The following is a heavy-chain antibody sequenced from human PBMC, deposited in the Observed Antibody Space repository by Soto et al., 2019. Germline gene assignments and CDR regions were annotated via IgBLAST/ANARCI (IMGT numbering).Heavy chain of an antibody. V-gene: IGHV1-2*02. J-gene: IGHJ4*02. CDR3: ARASESSTVFSGLDY. CDR2: VNPQNDDT. CDR1: GYTFSGYY. D-gene: IGHD2-15*01. Sequence: ASVKVSCKASGYTFSGYYIHWVRQARGQGLEWMGGVNPQNDDTRYSPKFQGRVTMTRDTSISTVYMELTSLTSDDTAVYYCARASESSTVFSGLDYWGQGTLVTVSS.